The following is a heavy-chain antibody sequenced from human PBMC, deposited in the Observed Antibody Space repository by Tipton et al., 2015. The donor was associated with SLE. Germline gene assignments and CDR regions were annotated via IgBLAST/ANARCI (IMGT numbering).Heavy chain of an antibody. D-gene: IGHD6-6*01. CDR1: GFTFSNYW. V-gene: IGHV3-7*01. J-gene: IGHJ3*02. CDR2: IKQDGSEK. CDR3: AKVPDSSSPI. Sequence: SLRLSCTASGFTFSNYWMSWVRQAPGKGLEWVANIKQDGSEKYYVDSVKGRFTISRDNAKNSLYLQMNSLRAEDTAVYYCAKVPDSSSPIWGQGTMVTVSS.